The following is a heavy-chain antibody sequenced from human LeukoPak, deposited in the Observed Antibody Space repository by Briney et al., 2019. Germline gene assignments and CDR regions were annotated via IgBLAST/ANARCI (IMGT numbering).Heavy chain of an antibody. J-gene: IGHJ5*02. D-gene: IGHD3-22*01. CDR3: ARVGHYYDSSGYRFDP. CDR1: GYTFTSYY. CDR2: INPSGGST. V-gene: IGHV1-46*03. Sequence: ASVKVSCKPYGYTFTSYYMHWVRQAPGQGLEWMGIINPSGGSTSYAQKFQGRVTMTRDTSTSTVYMELSSLRSEDTAVYYCARVGHYYDSSGYRFDPWGQGTLVTVSS.